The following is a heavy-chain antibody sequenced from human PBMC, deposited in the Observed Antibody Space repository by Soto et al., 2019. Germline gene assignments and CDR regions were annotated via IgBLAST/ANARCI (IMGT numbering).Heavy chain of an antibody. Sequence: QVQLQESGPGLVKPSETLSLTCAVSGYSISSGYYWGWIRQPPGRGLEWIGSIYHSGSTYYTPSLKSRVTISVDTSKNQFSLKLSSVTAADTAVYYCARDPITVTPRWFDPWGQGTLVTVSS. V-gene: IGHV4-38-2*02. D-gene: IGHD1-7*01. CDR1: GYSISSGYY. J-gene: IGHJ5*02. CDR2: IYHSGST. CDR3: ARDPITVTPRWFDP.